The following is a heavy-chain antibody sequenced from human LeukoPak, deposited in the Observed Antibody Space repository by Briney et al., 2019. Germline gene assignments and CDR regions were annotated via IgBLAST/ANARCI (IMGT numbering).Heavy chain of an antibody. D-gene: IGHD6-13*01. CDR1: GFTFSNYW. J-gene: IGHJ4*02. V-gene: IGHV3-74*01. CDR2: INSDGSGR. Sequence: PGGSLRLSCAASGFTFSNYWMHWVRQAPGKGLVWVSRINSDGSGRNYADSVKGRFTISRDNAKNTLYLRMNSLRAEDTAVYYCASASSHRIAAGGDYWGQGTLVTVSS. CDR3: ASASSHRIAAGGDY.